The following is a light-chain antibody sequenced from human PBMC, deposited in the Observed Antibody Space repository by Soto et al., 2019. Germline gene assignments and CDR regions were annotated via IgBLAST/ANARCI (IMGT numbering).Light chain of an antibody. CDR1: QGIRNF. Sequence: DIQMTQSPTSLSASVGDRVTITCRASQGIRNFVAWYKQKPGKAPKLLIYAASTLQSGVPSRFSGSGSGTDFALTINGLQPEDVATYSCQKYSSVPVFGPGTKVEIK. V-gene: IGKV1-27*01. CDR3: QKYSSVPV. J-gene: IGKJ3*01. CDR2: AAS.